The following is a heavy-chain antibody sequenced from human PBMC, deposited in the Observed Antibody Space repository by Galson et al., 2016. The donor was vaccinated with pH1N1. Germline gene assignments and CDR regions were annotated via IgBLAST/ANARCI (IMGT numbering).Heavy chain of an antibody. CDR3: ARDGATSRLRALDM. CDR1: GYTFSGYN. D-gene: IGHD2-21*02. Sequence: SVKVSCKASGYTFSGYNIYWVRQAPGQGLECMGWINPNSGATNYLQKFQGRVTMTRDTSISTVYMELNRLRSDYTAVYYCARDGATSRLRALDMWGQGTVVTVSS. CDR2: INPNSGAT. J-gene: IGHJ3*02. V-gene: IGHV1-2*02.